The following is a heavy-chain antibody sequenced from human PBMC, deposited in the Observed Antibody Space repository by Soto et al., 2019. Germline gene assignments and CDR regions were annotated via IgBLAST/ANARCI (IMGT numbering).Heavy chain of an antibody. V-gene: IGHV3-53*01. CDR2: LYDVDSS. D-gene: IGHD1-1*01. CDR3: ATWHEREHAFDV. CDR1: GLTISGKKY. Sequence: DVQLVESGGGLIQPGESLRLSCAAIGLTISGKKYVAWVRQAPGKGLEWVSALYDVDSSFYADSVTGRFTTSSDSSKTTVYLQMNDLRPDDTAVYYCATWHEREHAFDVWGQGTTVTISS. J-gene: IGHJ3*01.